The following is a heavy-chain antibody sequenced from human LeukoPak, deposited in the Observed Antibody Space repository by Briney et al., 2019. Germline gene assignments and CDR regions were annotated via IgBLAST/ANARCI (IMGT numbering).Heavy chain of an antibody. CDR3: ARVLRYFDWLSPPDY. Sequence: GGSLRLSCAASGFTFSSYSMNWVRQAPGKGLEWVSYINSSSSTIHYADSVKGRFTITRDNAKNSLYLQMNSLRAEDTAVYYCARVLRYFDWLSPPDYWGQGTLVTVSS. V-gene: IGHV3-48*01. J-gene: IGHJ4*02. D-gene: IGHD3-9*01. CDR1: GFTFSSYS. CDR2: INSSSSTI.